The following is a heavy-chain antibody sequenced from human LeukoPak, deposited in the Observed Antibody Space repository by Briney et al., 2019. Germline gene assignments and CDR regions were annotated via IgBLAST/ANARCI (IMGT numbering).Heavy chain of an antibody. Sequence: GGSLRLSCAASGFTFSSYWMHWVRQAPGKGLVWVSRINSDGSSTSYADSVKGRFTISRDNAKNTLYLQMNSLRAEDTAVYYCAKGRYYSLIGMDVWGQGTTVTVS. CDR3: AKGRYYSLIGMDV. D-gene: IGHD3-10*01. V-gene: IGHV3-74*01. J-gene: IGHJ6*02. CDR1: GFTFSSYW. CDR2: INSDGSST.